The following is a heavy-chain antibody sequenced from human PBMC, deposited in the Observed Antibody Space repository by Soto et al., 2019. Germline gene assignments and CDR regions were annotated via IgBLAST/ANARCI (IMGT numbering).Heavy chain of an antibody. Sequence: ASVKVSCKASGYTFSNYGFTWVRQAPGQGPEWMGWTYNGNTRYAQKFQGRVTMTTEASTSTAYMDLRSLTSDDTAVYYCARESSGWPPFYWGQGTPVTVSS. V-gene: IGHV1-18*01. D-gene: IGHD6-19*01. CDR1: GYTFSNYG. CDR2: TYNGNT. CDR3: ARESSGWPPFY. J-gene: IGHJ4*02.